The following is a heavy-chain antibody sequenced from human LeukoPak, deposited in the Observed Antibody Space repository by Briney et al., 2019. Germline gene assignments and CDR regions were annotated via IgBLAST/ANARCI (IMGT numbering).Heavy chain of an antibody. CDR1: GFTLSSFA. CDR3: AKMNVLTGYYTPNFDF. V-gene: IGHV3-23*01. Sequence: GGSLRLSCAASGFTLSSFAMSWVRQAPGKGLQWVSTTSPGGSNTYYADSVEGRFTISRDNSKNTLYLQMSSLSAEDTAVYYCAKMNVLTGYYTPNFDFWGQGTLVTVSS. CDR2: TSPGGSNT. D-gene: IGHD3-9*01. J-gene: IGHJ4*02.